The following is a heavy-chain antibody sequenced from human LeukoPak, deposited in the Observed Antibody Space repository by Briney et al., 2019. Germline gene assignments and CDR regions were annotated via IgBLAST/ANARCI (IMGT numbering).Heavy chain of an antibody. J-gene: IGHJ3*02. Sequence: EAAVQVSRQPSLYSLTRYGISRVREAPGPRVGWRGWLNDFNDNTNYAQTLQGRATLTTDTSTSTAYMELRSLKSDDTAVYYCARSVGGGRYCSGSSYPEDAFDIWGQGTRVTVSS. CDR2: LNDFNDNT. CDR1: LYSLTRYG. CDR3: ARSVGGGRYCSGSSYPEDAFDI. V-gene: IGHV1-18*04. D-gene: IGHD2-15*01.